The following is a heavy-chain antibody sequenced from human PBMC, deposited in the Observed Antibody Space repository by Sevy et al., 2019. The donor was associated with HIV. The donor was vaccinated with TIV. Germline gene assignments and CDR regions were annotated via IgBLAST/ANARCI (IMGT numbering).Heavy chain of an antibody. CDR2: ISGSGFNT. Sequence: GGSLRLSCAASGFTFSNYALNWVRQVPGKGLEWVSTISGSGFNTYYGESVKGRFTISRDNSKNTLYLQMSSLSPEDTALYYCAKDRFDGSGYYPEGAFDIWGQGTKVTVSS. CDR3: AKDRFDGSGYYPEGAFDI. D-gene: IGHD3-22*01. J-gene: IGHJ3*02. V-gene: IGHV3-23*01. CDR1: GFTFSNYA.